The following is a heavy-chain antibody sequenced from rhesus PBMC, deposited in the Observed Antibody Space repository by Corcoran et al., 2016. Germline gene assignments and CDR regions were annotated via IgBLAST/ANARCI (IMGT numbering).Heavy chain of an antibody. V-gene: IGHV4-80*01. J-gene: IGHJ4*01. CDR2: INGNSGST. Sequence: QLQLQESGPGLVKPSETLSLTCAVSGGSISSNYWSWIRQPPGKGLEWVGEINGNSGSTNYNPSLKSRVTISKDASKNQFSLKLSSVTAADTAVYYCAREGGIAAAGVDYWGQGVLVTVSS. D-gene: IGHD6-25*01. CDR1: GGSISSNY. CDR3: AREGGIAAAGVDY.